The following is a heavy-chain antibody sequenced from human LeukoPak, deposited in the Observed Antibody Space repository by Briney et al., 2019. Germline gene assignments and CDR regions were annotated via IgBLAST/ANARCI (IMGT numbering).Heavy chain of an antibody. D-gene: IGHD3-10*01. CDR2: IYYSGTT. J-gene: IGHJ3*02. V-gene: IGHV4-39*01. Sequence: SDTLSLTCSVSGGPISSSSYYWAWIRQPPGKGLEWIGSIYYSGTTYYNPALMSRVIISVDTSTNRFSLKLSSVTAADAAVYYCARVQILYYYGSGSYPDAFDIWGQGTMVTVSS. CDR3: ARVQILYYYGSGSYPDAFDI. CDR1: GGPISSSSYY.